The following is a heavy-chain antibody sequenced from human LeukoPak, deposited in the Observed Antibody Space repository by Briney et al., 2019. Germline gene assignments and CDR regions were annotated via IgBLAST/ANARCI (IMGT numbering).Heavy chain of an antibody. D-gene: IGHD1-20*01. J-gene: IGHJ4*02. V-gene: IGHV1-2*02. CDR2: INPNSGGT. CDR1: GYTFTGYY. CDR3: ARSITGTDLKDY. Sequence: ASVKVSCKASGYTFTGYYMHWVRQAPGPGLEWMGWINPNSGGTNYAQKFQGRVTVTRDTSISTAYMELSRLRSDDTAVYYCARSITGTDLKDYWGQGTLVTVSS.